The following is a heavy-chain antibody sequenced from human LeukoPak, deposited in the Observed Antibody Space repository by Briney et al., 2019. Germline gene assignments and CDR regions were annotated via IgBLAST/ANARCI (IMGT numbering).Heavy chain of an antibody. Sequence: SETLSLTCAVSDGTFIGYYWSWIRQPPGKGPEWIGEINDSGRTNYSPSLQSRVTVSVDTPKKRFSLNLTSVTAADTAVYYCARVAPRPRTPVAPAAGGWFDPWGQGTLVIVSS. J-gene: IGHJ5*02. V-gene: IGHV4-34*01. CDR1: DGTFIGYY. D-gene: IGHD4-23*01. CDR3: ARVAPRPRTPVAPAAGGWFDP. CDR2: INDSGRT.